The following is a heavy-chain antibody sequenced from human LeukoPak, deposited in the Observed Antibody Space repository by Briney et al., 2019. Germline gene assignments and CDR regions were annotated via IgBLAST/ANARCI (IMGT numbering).Heavy chain of an antibody. CDR2: IYYTGTT. CDR1: RGSITNSSCY. J-gene: IGHJ4*02. D-gene: IGHD2-2*01. Sequence: SETLSLTRAVSRGSITNSSCYWGWIRQPPGKGLEWIGGIYYTGTTYYSPSLNSRITISMDMSKKQFSLRLASVTAADTAVYYCARRAVVPAAVSYFDNWGQGTLVTVSS. CDR3: ARRAVVPAAVSYFDN. V-gene: IGHV4-39*01.